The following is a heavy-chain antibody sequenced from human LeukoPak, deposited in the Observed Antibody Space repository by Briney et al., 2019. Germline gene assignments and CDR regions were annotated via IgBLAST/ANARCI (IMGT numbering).Heavy chain of an antibody. CDR1: GYTLTELS. J-gene: IGHJ4*02. Sequence: ASVKVSCKASGYTLTELSMHWVRQAPGKGLEWMGGFDPEDGETIYAQKFQGRVTMTEDTSTDTAYMELSSLRSEDTAVYYCAGRDCSSTSCPFDYWGQGTLVTVSS. CDR3: AGRDCSSTSCPFDY. D-gene: IGHD2-2*01. V-gene: IGHV1-24*01. CDR2: FDPEDGET.